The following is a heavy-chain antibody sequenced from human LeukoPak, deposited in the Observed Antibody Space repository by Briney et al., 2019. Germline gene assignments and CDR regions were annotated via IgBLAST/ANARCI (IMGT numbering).Heavy chain of an antibody. J-gene: IGHJ4*02. Sequence: GGSLRLSCAASGFTFSNYAMSWVRQAPGKGLEWVSVIGVSGSNTFYADSLGGRFTISRDNSKNTLYLQMNSLRAEDTAVYYCAKRTTVTTGGGSSEKMYYFDYWGQGTLVTVSS. CDR2: IGVSGSNT. CDR1: GFTFSNYA. CDR3: AKRTTVTTGGGSSEKMYYFDY. V-gene: IGHV3-23*01. D-gene: IGHD4-17*01.